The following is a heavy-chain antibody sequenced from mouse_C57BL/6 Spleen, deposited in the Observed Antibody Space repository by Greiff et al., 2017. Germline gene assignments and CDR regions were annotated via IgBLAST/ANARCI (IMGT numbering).Heavy chain of an antibody. CDR3: ATTVVATYYAMDY. CDR2: LPPNSGST. Sequence: QVQLQQPGAELVKPGASVKLSCKASGYTFTSYWMHWVKQRPGQGLEWIGMLPPNSGSTNYNEKFKSKATLTVDKSSSTAYMQLSSLTSEDSAVYYCATTVVATYYAMDYWGQGTSVTVSS. J-gene: IGHJ4*01. CDR1: GYTFTSYW. V-gene: IGHV1-64*01. D-gene: IGHD1-1*01.